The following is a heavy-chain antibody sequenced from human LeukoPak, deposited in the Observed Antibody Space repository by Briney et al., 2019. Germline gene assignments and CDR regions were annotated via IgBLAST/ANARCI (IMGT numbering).Heavy chain of an antibody. CDR3: ARDRPQWIQLWLPDYGGNHDAFDI. J-gene: IGHJ3*02. Sequence: AASVKVSCKASGGTFSSYAISWVRQAPGQGLEWMGRIIPIFGIANYAQKFQGRVTITADKSTSTAYMELSSLRAEDTAVYYCARDRPQWIQLWLPDYGGNHDAFDIWGQGTMVTVSS. CDR2: IIPIFGIA. CDR1: GGTFSSYA. D-gene: IGHD5-18*01. V-gene: IGHV1-69*04.